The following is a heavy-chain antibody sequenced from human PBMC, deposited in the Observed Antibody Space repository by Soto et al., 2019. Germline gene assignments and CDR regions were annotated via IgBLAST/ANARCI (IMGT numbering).Heavy chain of an antibody. J-gene: IGHJ5*02. CDR2: INSDGSST. CDR1: GFTFSSFW. CDR3: ARPGRSDWARSLDP. D-gene: IGHD2-21*02. Sequence: EVQLVESGGGLVQPGGSLRLSCAASGFTFSSFWMHWVRQAPGKGPVWVSGINSDGSSTNYADSVKGRFTISRDNAKNTLYLQMTSLRGEDTALYYSARPGRSDWARSLDPWGQGTLVTVSS. V-gene: IGHV3-74*01.